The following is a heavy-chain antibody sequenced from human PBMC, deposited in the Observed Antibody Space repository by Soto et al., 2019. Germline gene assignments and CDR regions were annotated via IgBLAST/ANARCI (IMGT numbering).Heavy chain of an antibody. CDR1: GYTFTSHD. Sequence: QVQLVQSGAEVKKPGASVKVSCKASGYTFTSHDINWMRQATGQGLEWMGWMNPNSGHTNYAQKFQGIVTMTSGTSIITAAMELTNLWSEDTGIYYCASDMSTMWRQGTLVTVSS. V-gene: IGHV1-8*01. CDR2: MNPNSGHT. CDR3: ASDMSTM. D-gene: IGHD2-2*01. J-gene: IGHJ4*02.